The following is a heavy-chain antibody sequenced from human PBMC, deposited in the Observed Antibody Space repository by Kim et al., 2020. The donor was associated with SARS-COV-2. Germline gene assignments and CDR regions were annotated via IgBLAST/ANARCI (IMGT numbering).Heavy chain of an antibody. D-gene: IGHD6-13*01. Sequence: SETLSLTCTVSGGSISSYYWSWIRQPPGKGLEWIGYIYYSGSPNYNPSLKSRVTISVDTSKNPFSLKLSSFTAADTAAFYCPRDLVTPYYYYGLDAWC. V-gene: IGHV4-59*01. CDR2: IYYSGSP. J-gene: IGHJ6*02. CDR1: GGSISSYY. CDR3: PRDLVTPYYYYGLDA.